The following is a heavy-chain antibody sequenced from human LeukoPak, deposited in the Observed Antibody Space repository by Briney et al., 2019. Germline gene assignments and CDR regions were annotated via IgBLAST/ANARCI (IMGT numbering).Heavy chain of an antibody. D-gene: IGHD3-10*01. J-gene: IGHJ6*02. Sequence: TGGSLRLSCAASGFTSSSYSMNWVRQAPGKGLDWVSSISSSSSYIYYADSVKGRFTISRDNAKNSLYLQMNSLRAEDTAVYYCARDPDGSGSYYALYGMDVWGQGTTVTVSS. V-gene: IGHV3-21*01. CDR1: GFTSSSYS. CDR2: ISSSSSYI. CDR3: ARDPDGSGSYYALYGMDV.